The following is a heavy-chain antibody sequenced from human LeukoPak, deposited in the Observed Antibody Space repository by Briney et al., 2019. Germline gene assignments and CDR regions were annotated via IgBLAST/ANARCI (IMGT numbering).Heavy chain of an antibody. D-gene: IGHD5-24*01. Sequence: GGSLRLSCAASGFTFSSYSMNWVRQAPGKGLEWVSYISSSSSTIYYADTVKGRFTISRDNAKSSLYLQMNSLRAEDTAVYYCARSDLDGYNSFDYWGQGTLVTVSS. CDR3: ARSDLDGYNSFDY. CDR2: ISSSSSTI. CDR1: GFTFSSYS. V-gene: IGHV3-48*01. J-gene: IGHJ4*02.